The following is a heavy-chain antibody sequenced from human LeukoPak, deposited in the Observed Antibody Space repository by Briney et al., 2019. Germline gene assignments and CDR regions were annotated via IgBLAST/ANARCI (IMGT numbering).Heavy chain of an antibody. CDR1: GGSFSGYY. D-gene: IGHD2-15*01. Sequence: SETLSLTCAVYGGSFSGYYWSWIRQPPGKGLEWIGEINHSGSTNYNPSLKSRVTISVDTSKNQFSLKLSSVTAADTAVYYCAERPYYCSGGSCYPNWFDPWGQGTLVTVSS. J-gene: IGHJ5*02. CDR3: AERPYYCSGGSCYPNWFDP. CDR2: INHSGST. V-gene: IGHV4-34*01.